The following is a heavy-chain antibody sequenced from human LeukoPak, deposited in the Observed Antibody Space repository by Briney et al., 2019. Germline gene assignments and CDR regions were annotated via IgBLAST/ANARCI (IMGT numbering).Heavy chain of an antibody. D-gene: IGHD3-22*01. CDR1: GGSISSGGYY. CDR2: IYYSGST. Sequence: SQTLSLTCTVSGGSISSGGYYWSWIRQHPGKGLELIGYIYYSGSTYYNPSLKSRVTISVDTSKNQFSLKLSSVTAADTAVCYCASGVMYYYDSSGPFDYWGQGTLVTVSS. J-gene: IGHJ4*02. V-gene: IGHV4-31*03. CDR3: ASGVMYYYDSSGPFDY.